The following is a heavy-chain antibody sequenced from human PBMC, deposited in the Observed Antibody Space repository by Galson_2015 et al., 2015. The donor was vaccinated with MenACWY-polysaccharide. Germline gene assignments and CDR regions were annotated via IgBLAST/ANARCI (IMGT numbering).Heavy chain of an antibody. D-gene: IGHD5-24*01. CDR1: GYNFDSYD. J-gene: IGHJ4*01. Sequence: SCKASGYNFDSYDINWVRQATGQGLEWMGWMNPNSGNTGYAQKLQGRVTMTRDTSINTAYMELSSLTSEDTAVYYCARWTSRGNPDGYRDCWGHGTQVPVSS. CDR3: ARWTSRGNPDGYRDC. CDR2: MNPNSGNT. V-gene: IGHV1-8*01.